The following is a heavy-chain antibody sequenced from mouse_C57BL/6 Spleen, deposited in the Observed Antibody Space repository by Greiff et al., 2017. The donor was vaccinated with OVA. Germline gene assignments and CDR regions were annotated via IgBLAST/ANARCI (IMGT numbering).Heavy chain of an antibody. Sequence: EVKLVESGGGLVKPGGSLKLSCAASGFTFSSYAMSWVRQTPEKRLEWVATISDGGSYTYYPDNVKGRFTISRDNAKNNLYLQMSHLKSEDTAMYYCARGDYGSSYAWFAYWGQGTLVTVSA. D-gene: IGHD1-1*01. CDR2: ISDGGSYT. CDR3: ARGDYGSSYAWFAY. V-gene: IGHV5-4*03. CDR1: GFTFSSYA. J-gene: IGHJ3*01.